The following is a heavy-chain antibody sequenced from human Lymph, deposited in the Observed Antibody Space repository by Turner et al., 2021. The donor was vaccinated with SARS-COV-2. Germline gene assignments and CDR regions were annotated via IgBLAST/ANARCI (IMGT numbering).Heavy chain of an antibody. CDR1: GYTFTDYY. Sequence: QVHLVQSGAEVKKPGASVKVSCKASGYTFTDYYMHWVRQAPGHGLEWMGWINPNSGGTNYAQKFQGRVTMTRDTSISTAYMELRWLRSDDTAVYFCARGESIAVAGTQYFDYWGQGTLVTVSS. CDR3: ARGESIAVAGTQYFDY. D-gene: IGHD6-19*01. V-gene: IGHV1-2*02. CDR2: INPNSGGT. J-gene: IGHJ4*02.